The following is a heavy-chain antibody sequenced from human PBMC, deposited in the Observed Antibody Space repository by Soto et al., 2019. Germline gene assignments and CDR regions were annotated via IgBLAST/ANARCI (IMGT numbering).Heavy chain of an antibody. D-gene: IGHD4-17*01. CDR2: ISSSSSTI. CDR1: GFTFSSYS. J-gene: IGHJ4*02. V-gene: IGHV3-48*01. Sequence: EVQLVESGGGLVQPGGSLRLSCAASGFTFSSYSMNWVRQAPGKGLEWVSYISSSSSTIYYADSVKGRFTISRDNAKNSLYLQMHRLRAEDTAVYYCARALNYGLFDYWGQGTLVTVSS. CDR3: ARALNYGLFDY.